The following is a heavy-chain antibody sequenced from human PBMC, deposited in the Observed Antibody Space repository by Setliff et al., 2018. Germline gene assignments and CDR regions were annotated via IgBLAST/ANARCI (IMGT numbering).Heavy chain of an antibody. CDR2: VSTYNGDT. J-gene: IGHJ3*02. D-gene: IGHD6-19*01. CDR3: ARRPIALAGYRKGAFDI. V-gene: IGHV1-18*01. Sequence: ASVKVSCKASGYSFTSFSITWVRQAPGQGLEWLGWVSTYNGDTKSAQTFRGRVTMTTDISTSTVYMELRTLRSDDTAVYYCARRPIALAGYRKGAFDIWGQGTMVTVSS. CDR1: GYSFTSFS.